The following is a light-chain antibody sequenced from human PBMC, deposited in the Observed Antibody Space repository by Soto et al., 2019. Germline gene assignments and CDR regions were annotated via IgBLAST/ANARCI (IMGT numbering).Light chain of an antibody. V-gene: IGLV1-44*01. Sequence: CVLTQPPSGSGTPGQRVTSSCSGGSSNIGTNAVNWYQQLPGTAPKLLIYNNNQRPSGVPDRFSGSKSGTSASLAISGLQSEDEADYYCAAWDDSLNGYVFGTGTKVTVL. CDR3: AAWDDSLNGYV. CDR2: NNN. CDR1: SSNIGTNA. J-gene: IGLJ1*01.